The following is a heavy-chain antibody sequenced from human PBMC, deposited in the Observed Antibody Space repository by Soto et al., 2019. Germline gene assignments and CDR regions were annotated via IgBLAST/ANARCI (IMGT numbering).Heavy chain of an antibody. CDR1: GGSISSGGYY. J-gene: IGHJ6*02. Sequence: SETLSLTCTVSGGSISSGGYYWSWIRQHPGKGLEWIGYIYNTGSTDYNPSLKSRVTISVDTSKNQFSLKLNSVTAADTAVYYCARDLWGYCGTDCYPLDVWGQGTTVTVSS. V-gene: IGHV4-61*08. D-gene: IGHD2-21*02. CDR2: IYNTGST. CDR3: ARDLWGYCGTDCYPLDV.